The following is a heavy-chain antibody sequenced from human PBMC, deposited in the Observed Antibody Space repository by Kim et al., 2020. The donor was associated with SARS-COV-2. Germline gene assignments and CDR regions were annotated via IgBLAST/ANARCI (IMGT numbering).Heavy chain of an antibody. CDR1: GFSFGDYY. V-gene: IGHV3-11*05. D-gene: IGHD1-26*01. CDR3: ARVGGGPSGGYYCDY. CDR2: ISNSIDYT. J-gene: IGHJ4*02. Sequence: GGSLRLSCAASGFSFGDYYMSWIRQTPGKGLEWLSYISNSIDYTKYADSVKGRFTISRDNAKNSLYLQMNSLRAEDTAVYYCARVGGGPSGGYYCDYWGQGTLVTVSS.